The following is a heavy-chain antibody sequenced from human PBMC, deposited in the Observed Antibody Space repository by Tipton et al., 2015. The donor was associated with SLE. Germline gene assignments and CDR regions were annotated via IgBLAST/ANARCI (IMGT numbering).Heavy chain of an antibody. CDR3: ARDLRSTSDFFDY. J-gene: IGHJ4*02. CDR2: IYYSGST. Sequence: GLVKPSETLSLTCTVSGGSISSSSYYWGWIRQPPGKGLEWIGSIYYSGSTYYNPSLKSRVTISVDTSKNQFSLKLSSVTAADTAVYYCARDLRSTSDFFDYWGQGTLVTVSS. V-gene: IGHV4-39*07. CDR1: GGSISSSSYY. D-gene: IGHD2-2*01.